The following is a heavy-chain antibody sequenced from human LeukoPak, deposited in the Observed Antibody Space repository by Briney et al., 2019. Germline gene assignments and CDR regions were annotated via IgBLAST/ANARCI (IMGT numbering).Heavy chain of an antibody. V-gene: IGHV4-34*01. CDR1: GGSFSGYY. CDR3: ARGARNYDFWSGYSPSLYYMDV. CDR2: INHSGST. J-gene: IGHJ6*03. Sequence: SETLSLTCAVYGGSFSGYYWSRIRQPPGKGLEWIGEINHSGSTNYNPSLKSRVTISVDTSKNQFSLKLSSVTAADTAVYYCARGARNYDFWSGYSPSLYYMDVWGKGTTVTVSS. D-gene: IGHD3-3*01.